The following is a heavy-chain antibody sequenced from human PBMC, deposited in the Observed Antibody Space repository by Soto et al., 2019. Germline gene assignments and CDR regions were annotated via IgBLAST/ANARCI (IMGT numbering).Heavy chain of an antibody. CDR1: GFTFSDYY. Sequence: GGSLRLSCAASGFTFSDYYMSWIRQAPGKGLEWVSYISSSGSTIYYADSVKGRFTISRDNAKNSLYLQMNSLRAEDTAVYYCARVKDYDFWSGSLYYYGMDVWGQGTTVTVSS. J-gene: IGHJ6*02. V-gene: IGHV3-11*01. D-gene: IGHD3-3*01. CDR3: ARVKDYDFWSGSLYYYGMDV. CDR2: ISSSGSTI.